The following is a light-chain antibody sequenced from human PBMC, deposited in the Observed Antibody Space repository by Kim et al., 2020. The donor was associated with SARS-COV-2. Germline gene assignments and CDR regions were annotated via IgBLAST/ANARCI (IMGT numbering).Light chain of an antibody. J-gene: IGKJ1*01. CDR3: QQSYSTPPWT. CDR1: QSISRY. CDR2: AAS. V-gene: IGKV1-39*01. Sequence: DIQMTQSPSSLSASVGDRVTITCRASQSISRYLNWYQQKAGKAPKLLIYAASSLQGGVPSRFSGSGSGTDFTLTISSLQPEDIATYYCQQSYSTPPWTFGQGTKVDIK.